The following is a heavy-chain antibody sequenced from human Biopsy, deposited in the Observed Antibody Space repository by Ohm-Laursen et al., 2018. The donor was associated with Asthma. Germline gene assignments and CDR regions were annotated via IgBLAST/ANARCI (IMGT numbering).Heavy chain of an antibody. CDR2: ISVYNGNT. CDR3: ARAVDYSHYYGIDV. CDR1: GYTFNSAG. D-gene: IGHD3-10*01. V-gene: IGHV1-18*01. J-gene: IGHJ6*02. Sequence: SVKVSCKTSGYTFNSAGITWVRQAPGQRLEWMGWISVYNGNTKVAQKLQDRVTMITDASTSTAYMELRSLRSDDTAVYFCARAVDYSHYYGIDVWGQGTTVTVS.